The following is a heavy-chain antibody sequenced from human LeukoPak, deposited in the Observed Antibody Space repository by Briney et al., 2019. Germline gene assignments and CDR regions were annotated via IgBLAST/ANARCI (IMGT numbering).Heavy chain of an antibody. CDR1: GFTFSSYS. Sequence: GGSLRLSCAASGFTFSSYSMNWVRQAPGKGLEWVSYISSSSSTIYYADSVKGRFTISRDNSKNTLYLQMNSLRAEDTAVYYCAKDRIVGATTLGYWGQGTLVTVSS. V-gene: IGHV3-48*01. CDR2: ISSSSSTI. J-gene: IGHJ4*02. D-gene: IGHD1-26*01. CDR3: AKDRIVGATTLGY.